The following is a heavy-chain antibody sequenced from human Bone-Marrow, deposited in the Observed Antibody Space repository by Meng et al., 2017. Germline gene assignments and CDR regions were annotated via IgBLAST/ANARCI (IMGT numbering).Heavy chain of an antibody. V-gene: IGHV3-15*01. J-gene: IGHJ5*02. CDR1: GFTFSNAW. CDR3: TTITPPLFDP. CDR2: IKSKTDGGTT. Sequence: LSLTCAASGFTFSNAWMSWVRQAPGKGLEWVGRIKSKTDGGTTDYAAPVKGRFTISRDDSKNTLYLQMNSLKTEDTAVYYCTTITPPLFDPWGQGTLVTVSS.